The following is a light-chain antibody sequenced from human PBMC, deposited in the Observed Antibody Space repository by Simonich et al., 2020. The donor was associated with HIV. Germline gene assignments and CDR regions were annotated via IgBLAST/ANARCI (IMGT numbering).Light chain of an antibody. V-gene: IGKV3-15*01. Sequence: EIVMTQSPATLSVPPGDRATLSCRASQSITNNLAWYQQKPGQAPRLLIYDASTRATGFPARFSGSGSGTEFTLTISSLQSEDFAVYYCQQYNNWPYTFGQGTKLEIK. CDR1: QSITNN. J-gene: IGKJ2*01. CDR2: DAS. CDR3: QQYNNWPYT.